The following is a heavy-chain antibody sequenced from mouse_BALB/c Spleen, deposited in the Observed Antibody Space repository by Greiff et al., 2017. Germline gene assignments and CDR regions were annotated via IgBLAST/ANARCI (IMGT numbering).Heavy chain of an antibody. CDR2: IDPENGNT. Sequence: EVKLVESGAELVRPGALVKLSCKASGFNIKDYYMHWVKQRPEQGLEWIGWIDPENGNTIYDPKFQGKASITADTSSNTAYLQLSSLTSEDTAVYYCARRSGTRFAYWGQGTLVTVSA. CDR1: GFNIKDYY. V-gene: IGHV14-1*02. J-gene: IGHJ3*01. D-gene: IGHD4-1*01. CDR3: ARRSGTRFAY.